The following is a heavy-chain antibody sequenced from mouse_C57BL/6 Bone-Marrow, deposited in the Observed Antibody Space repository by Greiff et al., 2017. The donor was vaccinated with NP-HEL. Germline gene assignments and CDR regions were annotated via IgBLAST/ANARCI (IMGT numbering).Heavy chain of an antibody. V-gene: IGHV1-50*01. CDR3: ARKAYYGRSYEFAY. CDR2: IDPSDSYT. D-gene: IGHD1-1*01. J-gene: IGHJ3*01. Sequence: QVQLQQPGAELVKPGASVKLSCKASGYTFTTYWMQWVKQRPGQGLEWIGEIDPSDSYTTYNQQFKGKATLTVDTSSSTANMQLSSLTSEDSAVYYCARKAYYGRSYEFAYWGQGTLVTVSA. CDR1: GYTFTTYW.